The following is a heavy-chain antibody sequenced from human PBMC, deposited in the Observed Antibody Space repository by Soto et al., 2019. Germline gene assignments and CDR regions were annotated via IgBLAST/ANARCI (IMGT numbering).Heavy chain of an antibody. Sequence: GGSLRLSCAASGFTCSSYAMSWVRQAPGKGLEWVSAISGSGGSTYYADSVKGRFTISRDNSKNTLYLQMNSLRAEDTAVYYWAKLYGSGSYPSWFDYWGQGTLVTVSS. J-gene: IGHJ5*01. V-gene: IGHV3-23*01. CDR1: GFTCSSYA. D-gene: IGHD3-10*01. CDR2: ISGSGGST. CDR3: AKLYGSGSYPSWFDY.